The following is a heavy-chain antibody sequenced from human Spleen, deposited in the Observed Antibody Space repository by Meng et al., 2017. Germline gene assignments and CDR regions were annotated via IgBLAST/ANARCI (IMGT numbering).Heavy chain of an antibody. Sequence: GESLKISCAASGFTFSRYWMSWVRQAPGKGLEWVADIKEDGSEKNYVDSVKGRFTISRDNSKNTVFLQINSLRVEDTAVYYCARSHIDKYDLSALPLDYWGQGTLVTVSS. J-gene: IGHJ4*02. D-gene: IGHD3-16*01. CDR1: GFTFSRYW. V-gene: IGHV3-7*01. CDR2: IKEDGSEK. CDR3: ARSHIDKYDLSALPLDY.